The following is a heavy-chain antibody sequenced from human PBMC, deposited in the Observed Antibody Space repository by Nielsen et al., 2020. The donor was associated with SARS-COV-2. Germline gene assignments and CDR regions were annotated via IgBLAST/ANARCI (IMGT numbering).Heavy chain of an antibody. J-gene: IGHJ6*03. CDR3: ARAGGYPPFYYYYYMDV. CDR1: GFTFSSYG. Sequence: GESLKISCAASGFTFSSYGMHWVRQAPGKGLEWVAVIWYDGSNKYYADSVKGRFTISRDNSKNTLYLQMNSLRAEDTAVYYCARAGGYPPFYYYYYMDVWGKGTTVTVSS. CDR2: IWYDGSNK. D-gene: IGHD5-12*01. V-gene: IGHV3-33*08.